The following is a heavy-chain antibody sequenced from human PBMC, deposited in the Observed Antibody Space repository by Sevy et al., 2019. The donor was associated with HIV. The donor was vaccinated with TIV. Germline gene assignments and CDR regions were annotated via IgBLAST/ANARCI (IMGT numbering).Heavy chain of an antibody. CDR1: GESIISTNW. D-gene: IGHD1-26*01. CDR3: VREGTTTSFDY. V-gene: IGHV4-4*02. Sequence: SETLSLTCAVSGESIISTNWWSRVRQPPGKGLEWIGEILHSGSTNYNPSLKRRVTISVDKSKNQVSLNLSSVTAADTAVHYCVREGTTTSFDYWGQGALVTVSS. J-gene: IGHJ4*02. CDR2: ILHSGST.